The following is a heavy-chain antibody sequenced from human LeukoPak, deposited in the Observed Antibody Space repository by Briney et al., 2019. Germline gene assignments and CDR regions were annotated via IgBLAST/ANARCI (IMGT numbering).Heavy chain of an antibody. D-gene: IGHD4-17*01. Sequence: SETLSLTCTVSGGSISGYYWSWIRQPPGKGLEWIGYIYYSGNTNYNPSLKSRVTISVDTSKNQFSLKLSSVTAADTAVYYCARTFYGDYRYFDYWGQGTLVTVSS. J-gene: IGHJ4*02. CDR2: IYYSGNT. CDR1: GGSISGYY. V-gene: IGHV4-59*12. CDR3: ARTFYGDYRYFDY.